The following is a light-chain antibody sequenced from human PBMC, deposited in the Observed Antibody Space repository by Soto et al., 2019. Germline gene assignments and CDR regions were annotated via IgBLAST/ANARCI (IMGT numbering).Light chain of an antibody. CDR2: GNT. CDR1: SSNIGADYD. V-gene: IGLV1-40*01. CDR3: QSHDSSLSAHVV. J-gene: IGLJ2*01. Sequence: QSALTQPPSVSGAPGQRVTISCTGSSSNIGADYDVQWYQQVPGTAPKLLIYGNTNRPSGVPDRFSGSISGTSASLAISGLQAEDEADYYCQSHDSSLSAHVVFGGGTKVTVL.